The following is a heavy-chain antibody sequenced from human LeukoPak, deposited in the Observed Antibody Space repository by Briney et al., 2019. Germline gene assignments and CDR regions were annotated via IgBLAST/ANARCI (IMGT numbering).Heavy chain of an antibody. CDR1: GGSISSYY. CDR3: ASRGTMVRGEDAFDI. CDR2: IYYSGST. Sequence: PSETLSLTGTVSGGSISSYYWSWIRQPPGKGLEWIGYIYYSGSTSYNPSLKSRVTISVDTSKNQFSLKLSSVTAADTAVYYCASRGTMVRGEDAFDIWGQGTMVTVSS. V-gene: IGHV4-59*01. D-gene: IGHD3-10*01. J-gene: IGHJ3*02.